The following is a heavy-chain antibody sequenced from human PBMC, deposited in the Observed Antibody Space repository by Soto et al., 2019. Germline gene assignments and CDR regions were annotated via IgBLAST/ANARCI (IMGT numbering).Heavy chain of an antibody. CDR3: ARHPGGRGYYYGMDV. V-gene: IGHV1-69*12. Sequence: QVQLVQSGAEVKKPGSSVKVSCKASGGTFSSYAISWVRQTTGQGLEGMGGIIPIFGTANYAQKIQGRVTITADESTSTAYMELSSLRSEDTAVYYCARHPGGRGYYYGMDVWGQGTTVTVSS. CDR1: GGTFSSYA. CDR2: IIPIFGTA. D-gene: IGHD2-15*01. J-gene: IGHJ6*02.